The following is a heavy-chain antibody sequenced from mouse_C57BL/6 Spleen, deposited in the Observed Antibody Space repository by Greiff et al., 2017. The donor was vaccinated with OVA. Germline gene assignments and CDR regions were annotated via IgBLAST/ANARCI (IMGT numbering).Heavy chain of an antibody. CDR2: IDPETGGT. J-gene: IGHJ2*01. Sequence: VQLQQSGAELVRPGASVTLSCKASGYTFTDYEMHWVKQTPVHGLEWIGAIDPETGGTAYNQKFKGKAILTADKSSSTAYMELRSLTSEDSAVYYCLRGEGPYYCDYWGQGTTLTVSS. CDR3: LRGEGPYYCDY. CDR1: GYTFTDYE. V-gene: IGHV1-15*01. D-gene: IGHD3-2*02.